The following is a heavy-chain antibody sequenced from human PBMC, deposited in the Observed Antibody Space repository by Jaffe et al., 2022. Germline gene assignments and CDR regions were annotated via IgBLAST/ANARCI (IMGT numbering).Heavy chain of an antibody. D-gene: IGHD4-17*01. V-gene: IGHV4-59*01. CDR1: GGSISSYY. Sequence: QVQLQESGPGLVKPSETLSLTCTVSGGSISSYYWSWIRQPPGKGLEWIGYIYYSGSTNYNPSLKSRVTISVDTSKNQFSLKLSSVTAADTAVYYCAAHYDYGDYVGAFDIWGQGTMVTVSS. CDR3: AAHYDYGDYVGAFDI. J-gene: IGHJ3*02. CDR2: IYYSGST.